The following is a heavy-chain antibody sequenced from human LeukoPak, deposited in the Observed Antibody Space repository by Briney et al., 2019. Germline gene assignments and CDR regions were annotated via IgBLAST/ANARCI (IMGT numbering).Heavy chain of an antibody. CDR2: IYYSGST. J-gene: IGHJ4*02. CDR3: ASMKFQGFGLWGFDY. Sequence: SETLSLTCTVSGGSISSSSYYWGWIRQPPGKGLEWIGSIYYSGSTYYNPSLKSRVTISVDTSKNQFSLKLSSVTAADTAVYYCASMKFQGFGLWGFDYWGQGTLVTVSS. CDR1: GGSISSSSYY. V-gene: IGHV4-39*01. D-gene: IGHD3-10*01.